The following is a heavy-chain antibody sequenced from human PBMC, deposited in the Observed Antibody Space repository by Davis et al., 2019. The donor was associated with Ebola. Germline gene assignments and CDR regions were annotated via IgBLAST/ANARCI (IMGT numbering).Heavy chain of an antibody. J-gene: IGHJ2*01. CDR2: IYPGDSDT. CDR1: GYSFTNYW. V-gene: IGHV5-51*01. D-gene: IGHD1-1*01. Sequence: GESLKISCEGSGYSFTNYWIGWVRQMPGKGLEWMGIIYPGDSDTRYSPSFQGQVTISADKSTSTAYLQWSSLKASDAAMYYCARRGLEYWYFDIWGRGTLVTVSS. CDR3: ARRGLEYWYFDI.